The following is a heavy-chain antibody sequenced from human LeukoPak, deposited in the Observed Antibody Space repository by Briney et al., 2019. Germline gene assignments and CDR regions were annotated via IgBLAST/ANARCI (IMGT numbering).Heavy chain of an antibody. D-gene: IGHD6-19*01. Sequence: GESLKISCKGSGYSFTSYWIGWVRQMPGKGLEGMGIIYPGDSDTRYSPSFQGQVTISADKSISTAYLQWSSLKASDTAMYYCARSSREQWLVRWYFDYWGQGTLVTVSS. CDR2: IYPGDSDT. CDR3: ARSSREQWLVRWYFDY. CDR1: GYSFTSYW. J-gene: IGHJ4*02. V-gene: IGHV5-51*01.